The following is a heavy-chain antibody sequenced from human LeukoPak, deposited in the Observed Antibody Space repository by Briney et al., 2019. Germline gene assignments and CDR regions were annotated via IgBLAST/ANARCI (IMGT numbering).Heavy chain of an antibody. CDR2: ISGSGGST. CDR1: GFTFSSYA. CDR3: AKDLVTVAYYDFWSGSAFDI. D-gene: IGHD3-3*01. Sequence: GGSLRLSCAASGFTFSSYAMSWVRQASGKGLEWVSAISGSGGSTYYADSVKGRFTISRDNSKNTLYLQMNSLRAEDTAVYYCAKDLVTVAYYDFWSGSAFDIWGQGTMVTVSS. J-gene: IGHJ3*02. V-gene: IGHV3-23*01.